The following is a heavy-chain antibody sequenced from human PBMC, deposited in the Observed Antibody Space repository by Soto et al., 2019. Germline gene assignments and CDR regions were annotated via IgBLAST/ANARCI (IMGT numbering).Heavy chain of an antibody. CDR3: VRMIGGHAYGDYYYYGMDV. CDR1: GFSFSSYE. CDR2: ISTSGSNT. D-gene: IGHD3-10*02. J-gene: IGHJ6*02. V-gene: IGHV3-48*03. Sequence: EVHLVESGGGLVQPGGSLRLSCAASGFSFSSYEMNWVRQAPGKGLEWVSYISTSGSNTNYADSVKGRFTISRDNARNSLYLQMNSLRAEDTAVYYCVRMIGGHAYGDYYYYGMDVWGQGTTVTVSS.